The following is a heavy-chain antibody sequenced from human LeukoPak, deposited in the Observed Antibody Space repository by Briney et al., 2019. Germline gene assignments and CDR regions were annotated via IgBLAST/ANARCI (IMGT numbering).Heavy chain of an antibody. CDR1: GYTFTNYY. CDR3: AISPVLRYFDY. Sequence: ASVKVSCKASGYTFTNYYMHWVRQAPGQGLEWMGIINPSGGSTSYAQKFQGRVTMTRDTSTSTVYMELSSLRSEDTAVYYCAISPVLRYFDYWGQGTLVTVSS. D-gene: IGHD3-9*01. J-gene: IGHJ4*02. CDR2: INPSGGST. V-gene: IGHV1-46*01.